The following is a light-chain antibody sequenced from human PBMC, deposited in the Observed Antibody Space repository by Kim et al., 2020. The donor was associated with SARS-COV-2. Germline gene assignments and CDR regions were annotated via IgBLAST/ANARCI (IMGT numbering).Light chain of an antibody. Sequence: DIQMTQSPSSLSASVGDRVTITCRASQSISSYLNWYQQKPGKAPKLLIYAASSLQSGVPSRFSGSGSGTDFTLTISSLQPEDFATYYCQQSNSTPPTFGQGTKLGI. CDR1: QSISSY. V-gene: IGKV1-39*01. CDR2: AAS. J-gene: IGKJ2*01. CDR3: QQSNSTPPT.